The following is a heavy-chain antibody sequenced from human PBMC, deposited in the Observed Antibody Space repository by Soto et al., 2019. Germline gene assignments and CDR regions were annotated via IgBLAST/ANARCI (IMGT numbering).Heavy chain of an antibody. CDR3: TTVPGIAVAGTAEYVQH. V-gene: IGHV3-15*01. Sequence: GSLRPSGAAPGLTLSNAWMSWVSQAPGKGLEWVGRIKSKTDGGTTDYAAPVKGRFTISRDDSKNTLYLQMNRLKTEDTAVYYCTTVPGIAVAGTAEYVQHWGQGTLVTVSS. D-gene: IGHD6-19*01. CDR1: GLTLSNAW. CDR2: IKSKTDGGTT. J-gene: IGHJ1*01.